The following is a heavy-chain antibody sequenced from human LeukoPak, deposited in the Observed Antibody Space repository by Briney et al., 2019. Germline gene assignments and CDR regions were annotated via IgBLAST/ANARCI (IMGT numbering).Heavy chain of an antibody. CDR2: INPNSGGT. D-gene: IGHD3-16*02. V-gene: IGHV1-2*02. CDR3: ARDRVWGSYRPYAFDI. Sequence: ASVKVSCKASGYTFTSYAMNWVRQAPGQGLEWMGWINPNSGGTNYAQKFQGRVTMTRDTSISTAYMELSRLRSDDTAVYYCARDRVWGSYRPYAFDIWGQGTMVTVSS. J-gene: IGHJ3*02. CDR1: GYTFTSYA.